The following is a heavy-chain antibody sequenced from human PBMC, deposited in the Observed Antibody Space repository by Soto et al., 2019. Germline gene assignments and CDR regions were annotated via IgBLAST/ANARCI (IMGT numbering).Heavy chain of an antibody. CDR3: ARGWGYDSNDYYYAY. V-gene: IGHV1-69*01. J-gene: IGHJ4*02. CDR1: GGTFSRHA. CDR2: IIPIFGTA. D-gene: IGHD3-22*01. Sequence: QVQLVQSGAEVRKPGSSVKVSCKASGGTFSRHAISWVRQAPGQGLEWMGVIIPIFGTANHAQKFQGRVTIIADESTSTVYMELSSLRSEATAMYYCARGWGYDSNDYYYAYWGQGTLVIVSS.